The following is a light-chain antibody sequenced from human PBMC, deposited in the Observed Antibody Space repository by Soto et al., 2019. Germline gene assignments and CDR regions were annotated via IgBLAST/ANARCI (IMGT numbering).Light chain of an antibody. V-gene: IGKV3-11*01. Sequence: EIVLTQSPATLSLSPGERATLSCRTSQSVSTYLAWYQQKPGQAPRLLIYDAFNRATGIPARFCGSGSGTEFTLTISSLEPEDFAVYYCHQRSNWPLTFGGGTKVEIK. CDR1: QSVSTY. CDR3: HQRSNWPLT. CDR2: DAF. J-gene: IGKJ4*01.